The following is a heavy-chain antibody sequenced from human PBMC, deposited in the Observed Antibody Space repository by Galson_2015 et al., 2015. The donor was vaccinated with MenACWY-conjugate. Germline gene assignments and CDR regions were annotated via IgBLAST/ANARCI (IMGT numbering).Heavy chain of an antibody. D-gene: IGHD1-1*01. CDR2: IKADGSFS. CDR1: GFTFNNYW. J-gene: IGHJ4*02. Sequence: SLRLSCAASGFTFNNYWMHWVRHPPGKGLEWISYIKADGSFSNYADSVKGRFTISTDNAKNMVYLQMDGLGDEDTAVYFCVRDNNWSFDSWGQGTLVTVSS. V-gene: IGHV3-74*01. CDR3: VRDNNWSFDS.